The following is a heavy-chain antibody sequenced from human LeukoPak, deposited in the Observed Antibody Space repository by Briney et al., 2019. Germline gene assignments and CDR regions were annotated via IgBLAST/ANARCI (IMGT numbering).Heavy chain of an antibody. J-gene: IGHJ6*03. CDR3: ARAVRYSGSSKRRRYYYYMDV. D-gene: IGHD6-6*01. V-gene: IGHV1-8*01. CDR1: GYTFTSYD. Sequence: ASVKVSCKASGYTFTSYDINWVRQATGQGLEWMGWMNPNSDNTGYAQKFQGRVTITRNTSISTAYMELSSLRSEDTAVYYCARAVRYSGSSKRRRYYYYMDVWGKGTTVTVSS. CDR2: MNPNSDNT.